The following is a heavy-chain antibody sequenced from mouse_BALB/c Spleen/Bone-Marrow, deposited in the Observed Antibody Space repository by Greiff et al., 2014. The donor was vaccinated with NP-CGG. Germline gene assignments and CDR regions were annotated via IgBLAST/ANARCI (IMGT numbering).Heavy chain of an antibody. CDR3: AREKVYYGISWFAY. J-gene: IGHJ3*01. D-gene: IGHD2-1*01. CDR1: GYSFTTYW. V-gene: IGHV1-61*01. Sequence: QVQLQQSGTEVVRPGASVKLSCKASGYSFTTYWMNWVKQRPGQGLEWIGMIYPSDSETRLNQKFKDKATLTVDKSPSTAYMQPNSPPSEDSAVYYCAREKVYYGISWFAYWGQGTLVTVSA. CDR2: IYPSDSET.